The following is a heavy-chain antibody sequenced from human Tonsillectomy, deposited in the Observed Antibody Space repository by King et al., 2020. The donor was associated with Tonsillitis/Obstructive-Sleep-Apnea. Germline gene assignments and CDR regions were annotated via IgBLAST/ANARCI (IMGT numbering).Heavy chain of an antibody. V-gene: IGHV3-30*04. CDR2: IFYDGSNK. Sequence: VQLVESGGGVVQPGKSLRLACAASGFALSKFAIHWVRQPPGKGLEWVAVIFYDGSNKYYADSVKGRFTVSRDNSKNTLYLQMNSLRPEDTAVYYCARDSIGGYSRQGSWFDPWGQGTLVTVSS. CDR3: ARDSIGGYSRQGSWFDP. J-gene: IGHJ5*02. CDR1: GFALSKFA. D-gene: IGHD4-23*01.